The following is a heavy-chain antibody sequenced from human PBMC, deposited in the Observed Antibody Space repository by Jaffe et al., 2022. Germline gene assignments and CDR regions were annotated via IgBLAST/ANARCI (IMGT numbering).Heavy chain of an antibody. Sequence: QVQLVQSGAEVKKPGSSVKVSCKASGGTFSSYAISWVRQAPGQGLEWMGGIIPIFGTANYAQKFQGRVTITTDESTSTAYMELSSLRSEDTAVYYCARGGDKALYDYGDYFFDYWGQGTLVTVSS. CDR3: ARGGDKALYDYGDYFFDY. D-gene: IGHD4-17*01. CDR1: GGTFSSYA. V-gene: IGHV1-69*05. J-gene: IGHJ4*02. CDR2: IIPIFGTA.